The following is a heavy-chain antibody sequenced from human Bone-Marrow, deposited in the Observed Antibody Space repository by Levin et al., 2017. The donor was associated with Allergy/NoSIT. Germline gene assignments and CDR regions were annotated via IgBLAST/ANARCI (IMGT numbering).Heavy chain of an antibody. J-gene: IGHJ4*02. Sequence: LSLTCAASGFTLTSSVMSWVRQAPGKGLEWVSAISGSGGSTYYADSVKGRFTISRDNFKNTLYLQMTSLRAEDTAVYYCAKELFGGVISLFDYWGQGTLVTVSS. D-gene: IGHD3-16*02. V-gene: IGHV3-23*01. CDR2: ISGSGGST. CDR1: GFTLTSSV. CDR3: AKELFGGVISLFDY.